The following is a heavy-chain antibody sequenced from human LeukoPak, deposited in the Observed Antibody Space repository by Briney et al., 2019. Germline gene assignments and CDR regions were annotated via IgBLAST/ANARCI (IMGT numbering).Heavy chain of an antibody. J-gene: IGHJ4*02. CDR2: INPSGGST. V-gene: IGHV1-46*01. CDR3: ASAAPHFDY. CDR1: GYTFTSHY. Sequence: ASVKVSCKASGYTFTSHYIYWGRQAPGQGLEWMGIINPSGGSTSYAQKFQGRVTTTRDTSTSTVYMELSSLRSEDTAVYYCASAAPHFDYWGQGTLVTVSS. D-gene: IGHD2-15*01.